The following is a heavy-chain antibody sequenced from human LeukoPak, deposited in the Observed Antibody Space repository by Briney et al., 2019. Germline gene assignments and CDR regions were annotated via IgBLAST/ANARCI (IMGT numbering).Heavy chain of an antibody. CDR3: ARARGNSSGWYYYGMDV. V-gene: IGHV1-8*01. J-gene: IGHJ6*02. Sequence: ASVKVSCKASGYTFTTYDINWVRQGTGQGLEWMGWMNPNSGNTGYAQKFQGRVTMTRNTSISTAYMELSSLRSEDTAVYYCARARGNSSGWYYYGMDVWGQGTTVTVSS. CDR1: GYTFTTYD. CDR2: MNPNSGNT. D-gene: IGHD6-19*01.